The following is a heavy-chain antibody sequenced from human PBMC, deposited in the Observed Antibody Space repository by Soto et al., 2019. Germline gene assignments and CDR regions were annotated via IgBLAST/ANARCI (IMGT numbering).Heavy chain of an antibody. D-gene: IGHD2-2*01. Sequence: QVQLVQSGAEVKKPGSSVKVSCKASGGTFSSYAISWVRQAPGQGLEWMGGIIPIFGTANYAQKFQGRVTITADESTSIAYMELSSLRSEDTAVYYCASGDCSSTSCYRYYYGMDVWGQGTTVTVSS. V-gene: IGHV1-69*01. J-gene: IGHJ6*02. CDR3: ASGDCSSTSCYRYYYGMDV. CDR1: GGTFSSYA. CDR2: IIPIFGTA.